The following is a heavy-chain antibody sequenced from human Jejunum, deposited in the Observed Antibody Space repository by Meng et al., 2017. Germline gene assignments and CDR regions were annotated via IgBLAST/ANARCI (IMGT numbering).Heavy chain of an antibody. CDR3: ARGGPIAVAGSVRLDY. CDR2: IYHSGIT. D-gene: IGHD6-19*01. V-gene: IGHV4-38-2*02. Sequence: SETLSLTCTVSDYSISSGDYWGWVRQPPGKGLEWIGSIYHSGITYYNPSLKSRVTISVDTSKNQFSLKLSSVTATDTAVYHCARGGPIAVAGSVRLDYWGQGALV. CDR1: DYSISSGDY. J-gene: IGHJ4*02.